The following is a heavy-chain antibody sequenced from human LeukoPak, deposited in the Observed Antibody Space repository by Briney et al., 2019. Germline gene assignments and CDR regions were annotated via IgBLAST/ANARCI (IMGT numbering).Heavy chain of an antibody. D-gene: IGHD2-15*01. J-gene: IGHJ6*03. CDR1: GGSLSSHQ. V-gene: IGHV4-59*11. CDR2: IYYSGST. CDR3: ARVNLKGPVLGRPYYYYYMDV. Sequence: SETLSLTCPVTGGSLSSHQWRWLRPPPAKGLEWIGYIYYSGSTNYDAALTSQVTISVDTSKNQFSLKRSSLTAADTAVDYCARVNLKGPVLGRPYYYYYMDVCGKGTTVTVSS.